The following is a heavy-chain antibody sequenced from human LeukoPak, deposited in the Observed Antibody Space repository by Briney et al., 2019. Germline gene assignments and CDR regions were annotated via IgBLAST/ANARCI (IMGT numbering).Heavy chain of an antibody. D-gene: IGHD3-22*01. CDR1: GFTFSSYW. V-gene: IGHV3-33*08. Sequence: GGSLRLSCAASGFTFSSYWMSWVRQAPGKGLEWVAVIWYDGSNKYYADSVKGRFTISRDNSKNTLYLQMNSLRAEDTAVYYCARAPPDPYYYDSSGSGLDPWGQGTLVTVSS. CDR2: IWYDGSNK. J-gene: IGHJ5*02. CDR3: ARAPPDPYYYDSSGSGLDP.